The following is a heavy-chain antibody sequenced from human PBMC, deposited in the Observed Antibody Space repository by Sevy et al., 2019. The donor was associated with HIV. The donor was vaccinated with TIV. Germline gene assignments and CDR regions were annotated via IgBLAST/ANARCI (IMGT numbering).Heavy chain of an antibody. Sequence: SETLSLTCSVSGGSIISGDYYLSWVRQPPGRGLEWIGYIHYTGSTDYNPSLESRVTISVDTSKNQFSLKLTSVTTADTAVYYCARDEGDYGDKSYYYGMDVWVRGTTVTVSS. CDR1: GGSIISGDYY. J-gene: IGHJ6*02. CDR3: ARDEGDYGDKSYYYGMDV. V-gene: IGHV4-30-4*01. CDR2: IHYTGST. D-gene: IGHD4-17*01.